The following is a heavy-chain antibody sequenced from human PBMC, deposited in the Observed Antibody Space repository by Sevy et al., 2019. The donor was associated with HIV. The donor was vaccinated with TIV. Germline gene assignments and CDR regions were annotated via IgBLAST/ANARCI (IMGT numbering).Heavy chain of an antibody. Sequence: GGSLRLSCRVSGFSFQYSMNWVRQAPGKGLEWVSSISSSSNYIYYADSLKGRFTVSRENTKNSVYLQMNSLRAEDTAVYYCARDRRELSYDSSGYSDAFDIWGQGTLVTVSS. D-gene: IGHD3-22*01. J-gene: IGHJ3*02. CDR1: GFSFQYS. CDR2: ISSSSNYI. V-gene: IGHV3-21*01. CDR3: ARDRRELSYDSSGYSDAFDI.